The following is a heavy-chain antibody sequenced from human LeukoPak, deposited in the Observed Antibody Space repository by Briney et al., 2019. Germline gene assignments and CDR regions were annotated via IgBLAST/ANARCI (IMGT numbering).Heavy chain of an antibody. CDR2: ISSSSNYI. Sequence: PGGSLRLSCAAFGFTFSSYSMNWVRQAPGKGLEWVSSISSSSNYIYYADSVKGRFTISRDNAKNSLFLQMNSLRAEDTAVYYCARDGVHDPPFDYWGQGTLVTVSS. J-gene: IGHJ4*02. V-gene: IGHV3-21*01. CDR1: GFTFSSYS. CDR3: ARDGVHDPPFDY. D-gene: IGHD1-1*01.